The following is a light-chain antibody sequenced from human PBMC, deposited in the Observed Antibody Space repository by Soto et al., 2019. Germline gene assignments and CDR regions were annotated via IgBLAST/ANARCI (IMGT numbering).Light chain of an antibody. V-gene: IGLV2-23*01. CDR2: EGN. CDR1: DNDGGDYHL. Sequence: QSALTQPASVSGSPGQSITITCTGTDNDGGDYHLDSWYQRHPGKAPKVIIYEGNKRPSGVSNRFSASTSGNTASLTISRLQGEDEAEYYCSTWDDTLKGPVFGGGTKLTVL. CDR3: STWDDTLKGPV. J-gene: IGLJ3*02.